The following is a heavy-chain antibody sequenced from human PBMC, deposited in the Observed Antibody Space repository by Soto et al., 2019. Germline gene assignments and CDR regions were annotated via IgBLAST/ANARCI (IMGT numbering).Heavy chain of an antibody. D-gene: IGHD6-13*01. J-gene: IGHJ4*02. V-gene: IGHV4-39*01. CDR2: IYYSGST. Sequence: SETLSLTCTVSGGSISSSSYYWGWIRQPPGKGLEWIGSIYYSGSTHYNPSLKSRVTISGDSSKNQFSLKVSSVTAPDTTVYYCARQIVSSWDSFDYWGQGALVTVSS. CDR3: ARQIVSSWDSFDY. CDR1: GGSISSSSYY.